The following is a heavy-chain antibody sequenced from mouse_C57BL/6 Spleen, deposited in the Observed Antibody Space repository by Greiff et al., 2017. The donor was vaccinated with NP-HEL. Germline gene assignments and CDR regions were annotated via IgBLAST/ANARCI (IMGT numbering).Heavy chain of an antibody. J-gene: IGHJ3*01. CDR3: ARYDGYYGFAY. CDR1: GYSFTSYY. Sequence: VQLVESGPELVKPGASVKISCKASGYSFTSYYIHWVKQRPGQGLEWIGWIYPGSGNTKYNEKFKGKATLTADTSTSTAYMQLSSLTSEDAAVYYCARYDGYYGFAYWGQGTLVTVSA. D-gene: IGHD2-3*01. CDR2: IYPGSGNT. V-gene: IGHV1-66*01.